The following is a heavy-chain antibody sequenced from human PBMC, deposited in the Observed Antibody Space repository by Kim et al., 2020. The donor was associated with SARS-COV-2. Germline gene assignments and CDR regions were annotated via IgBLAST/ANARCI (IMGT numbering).Heavy chain of an antibody. D-gene: IGHD3-3*01. CDR2: ISGSGGST. CDR3: AKDHYDFWSGYLRGPFGY. Sequence: GGSLRLSCAASAFTFSSYAMSWVRQAPGKGLEWVSAISGSGGSTYYADSVKGRFTISRDNSKNTLYLQMNSLRAEDTAVYYCAKDHYDFWSGYLRGPFGYWGQGTLVTVSS. J-gene: IGHJ4*02. CDR1: AFTFSSYA. V-gene: IGHV3-23*01.